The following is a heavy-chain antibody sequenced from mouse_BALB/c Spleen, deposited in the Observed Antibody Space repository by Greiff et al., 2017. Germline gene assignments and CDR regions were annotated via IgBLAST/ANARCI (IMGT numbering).Heavy chain of an antibody. J-gene: IGHJ3*01. D-gene: IGHD2-1*01. CDR2: INPYNGAT. CDR3: ARNEGNTWFAY. V-gene: IGHV1-31*01. Sequence: VQLQQSGPELVKPGASVKISCKASGYSFTGYYMHWVKQSHVKSLEWIGRINPYNGATSYNQNFKDKASLTVDKSSSTAYMELHSLTSEDSAVYYCARNEGNTWFAYWGQGTLVTVSA. CDR1: GYSFTGYY.